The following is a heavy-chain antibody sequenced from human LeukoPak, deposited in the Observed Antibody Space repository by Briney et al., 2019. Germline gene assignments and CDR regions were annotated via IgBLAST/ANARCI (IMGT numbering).Heavy chain of an antibody. CDR1: GGSVNSADYY. D-gene: IGHD4/OR15-4a*01. CDR2: IYYSGST. V-gene: IGHV4-31*03. CDR3: SATTRSGANSYFNY. J-gene: IGHJ4*02. Sequence: SQTLSLICTVSGGSVNSADYYWSWIRQLPGKGLEWIGYIYYSGSTYYPPSLRSRVTISVDTSTNQFSLRLSSVTAADTAVYYCSATTRSGANSYFNYGGKGPLVTVSS.